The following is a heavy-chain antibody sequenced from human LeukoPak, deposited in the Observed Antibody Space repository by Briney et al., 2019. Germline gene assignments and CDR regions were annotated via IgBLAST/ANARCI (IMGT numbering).Heavy chain of an antibody. J-gene: IGHJ5*02. D-gene: IGHD2-2*01. CDR3: ARGGGSGYCSSTSCKIPWFDP. CDR1: GGTFSSYA. Sequence: GSSVKVSCKASGGTFSSYAISWVRQAPGQGLEWVGGIIPIFGTANYAQKFQGRVTITTDESTSTAYMELSSLRSEDTAVYYCARGGGSGYCSSTSCKIPWFDPWGQGTLVTVSS. V-gene: IGHV1-69*05. CDR2: IIPIFGTA.